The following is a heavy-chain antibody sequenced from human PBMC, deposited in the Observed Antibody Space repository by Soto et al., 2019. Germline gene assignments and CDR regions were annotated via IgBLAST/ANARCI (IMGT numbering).Heavy chain of an antibody. D-gene: IGHD6-13*01. V-gene: IGHV4-34*01. CDR2: INHSGST. CDR3: ARGRPVGQQLAKGPYYYYGMDV. J-gene: IGHJ6*02. Sequence: SETLSLTCAVYGGSFSGYYWSWIRQPPGKGLEWIGEINHSGSTNYNPSLKSRVTISVDTSKNQFSLKLGSVTAADTAVYYCARGRPVGQQLAKGPYYYYGMDVWGQGTTVTVSS. CDR1: GGSFSGYY.